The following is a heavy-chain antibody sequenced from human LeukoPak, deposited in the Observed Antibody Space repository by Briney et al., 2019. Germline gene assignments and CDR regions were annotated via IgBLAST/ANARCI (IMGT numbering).Heavy chain of an antibody. Sequence: ASVKVSCKASGYTFTSYGISWVRQAPGQGLEWMGWISAYNGNTNYAQKLQGRVTMTTDTSTSTAYMELRSLRSGDTAVYYCAIATSNYYGSGSYPVPFDYWGQGTLVTVSS. CDR3: AIATSNYYGSGSYPVPFDY. J-gene: IGHJ4*02. CDR2: ISAYNGNT. CDR1: GYTFTSYG. D-gene: IGHD3-10*01. V-gene: IGHV1-18*01.